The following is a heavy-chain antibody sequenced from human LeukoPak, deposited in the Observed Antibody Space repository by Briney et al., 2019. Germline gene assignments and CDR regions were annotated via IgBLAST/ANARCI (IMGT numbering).Heavy chain of an antibody. CDR2: INPNSGGT. Sequence: ASVKVSCKASGYSFTIYEINWVRQATGQGLEWMGWINPNSGGTNYAQKFQGRVTMTRDTSISTAYMELSRLRSDDTAVYYCARGAAALNWYFDLWGRGTLVTVSS. D-gene: IGHD6-13*01. CDR3: ARGAAALNWYFDL. J-gene: IGHJ2*01. V-gene: IGHV1-2*02. CDR1: GYSFTIYE.